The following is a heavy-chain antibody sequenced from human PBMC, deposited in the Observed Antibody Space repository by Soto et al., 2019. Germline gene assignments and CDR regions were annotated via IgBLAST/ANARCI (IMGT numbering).Heavy chain of an antibody. Sequence: QITLKESGPMLVKPTQTLTLTCTFSGFSLSTSGVGVGWIRQPPGKALEWLALIYWDDTKQYSPSLESRLTITKDTSKNQVVLTMTNMDPVDTATYYCVHKGEGDRILDYWGQGALLTVSS. CDR1: GFSLSTSGVG. J-gene: IGHJ4*02. CDR2: IYWDDTK. V-gene: IGHV2-5*02. CDR3: VHKGEGDRILDY. D-gene: IGHD3-16*01.